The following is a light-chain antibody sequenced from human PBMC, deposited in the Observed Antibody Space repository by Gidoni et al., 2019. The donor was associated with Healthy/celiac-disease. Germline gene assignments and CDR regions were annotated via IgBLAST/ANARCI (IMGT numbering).Light chain of an antibody. V-gene: IGLV2-14*01. CDR1: RSDVGGYNY. Sequence: QSALTQPATVSGYHGQSITIACTGTRSDVGGYNYVSWYQQHPGQAPKLRIYEVSNRPSGVSNRFSGSKSGNTASLTISGLQAEDEADYYCSSYTSSSKVFGGGTKLTVL. J-gene: IGLJ3*02. CDR2: EVS. CDR3: SSYTSSSKV.